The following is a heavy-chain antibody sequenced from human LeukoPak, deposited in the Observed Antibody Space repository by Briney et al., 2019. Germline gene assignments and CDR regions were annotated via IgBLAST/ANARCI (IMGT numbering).Heavy chain of an antibody. CDR1: GGSISSSSYY. D-gene: IGHD3-3*01. V-gene: IGHV4-39*01. CDR3: ARSAYNYDFWSGHDNWFDP. Sequence: PSETLSLTCTVSGGSISSSSYYWGWIRQPPGKGLEWIGSIYYSGSTYYNPSLKSRVTISVDTSKNQFSLKLSSVTAADTAVYYCARSAYNYDFWSGHDNWFDPWGQGTLVTVSS. CDR2: IYYSGST. J-gene: IGHJ5*02.